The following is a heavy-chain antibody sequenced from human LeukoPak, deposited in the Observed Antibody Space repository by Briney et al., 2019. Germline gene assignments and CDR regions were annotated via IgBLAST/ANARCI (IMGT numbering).Heavy chain of an antibody. CDR2: TYYRSKWYN. J-gene: IGHJ6*02. CDR1: GDSVSGNSAA. Sequence: SQTLSLTCAISGDSVSGNSAAWNWIRQSPSRGLEWLGRTYYRSKWYNDYAVSVKSRIVINPDTSKNQFSLQLSSVTPEDTAVYYCARQGAVTPRRTHYYAMDVWGPGTTVTVSS. V-gene: IGHV6-1*01. CDR3: ARQGAVTPRRTHYYAMDV. D-gene: IGHD4-17*01.